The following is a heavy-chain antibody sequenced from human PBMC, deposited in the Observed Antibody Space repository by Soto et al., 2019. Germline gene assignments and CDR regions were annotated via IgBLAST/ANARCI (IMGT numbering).Heavy chain of an antibody. CDR1: GFTVSSNY. CDR3: ARDRLGVGHGMDV. J-gene: IGHJ6*02. D-gene: IGHD3-16*01. V-gene: IGHV3-66*01. CDR2: IYSGGST. Sequence: EVQLVESGGGLVQPGGSLRLSCAASGFTVSSNYMSWVRQAPGKGLEWVSVIYSGGSTYYAASVKARFTISRDNSNNALYPQIKRVRAADPAVYYCARDRLGVGHGMDVWGQGTTVTVSS.